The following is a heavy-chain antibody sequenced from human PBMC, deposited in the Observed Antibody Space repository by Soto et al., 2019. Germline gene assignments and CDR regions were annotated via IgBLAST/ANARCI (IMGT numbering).Heavy chain of an antibody. CDR1: GFTFSSYA. J-gene: IGHJ4*02. CDR3: VKSRGGNNFDFFD. V-gene: IGHV3-64D*06. D-gene: IGHD2-15*01. CDR2: VRGNGDPP. Sequence: VGSLRLSCSTSGFTFSSYAMHWVRQSPGKGLEYISGVRGNGDPPFYADSVKGRFTISRDNSKNTVYLQMSSLSADDAAVYYCVKSRGGNNFDFFDWGQGTLVTVSS.